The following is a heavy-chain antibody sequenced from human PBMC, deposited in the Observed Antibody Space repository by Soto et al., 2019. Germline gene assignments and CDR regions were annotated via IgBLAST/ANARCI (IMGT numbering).Heavy chain of an antibody. V-gene: IGHV3-23*01. CDR3: ADEKISTSCCGWFGP. CDR2: ISGSGGST. CDR1: GFIFSSYA. Sequence: ELQLLESGGGLVQPGGSLRLSCAASGFIFSSYAMSWVRQAPGKGLEWVSAISGSGGSTYYADSVKGRFTISRDNSKNTLYLQMKSLRAVDTAVCSCADEKISTSCCGWFGPWGQGTLVTVSS. J-gene: IGHJ5*02. D-gene: IGHD2-2*01.